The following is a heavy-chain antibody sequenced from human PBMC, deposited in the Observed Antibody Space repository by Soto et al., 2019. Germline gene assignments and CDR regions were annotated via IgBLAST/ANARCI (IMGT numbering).Heavy chain of an antibody. CDR3: ARIRGTRAARPGYYYGMDV. J-gene: IGHJ6*02. CDR2: IDWDDDK. CDR1: GFSLSTSGMC. D-gene: IGHD6-6*01. V-gene: IGHV2-70*01. Sequence: GSGPTLVNPTQTLTLTCTFSGFSLSTSGMCVSWIRQPPGKALEWLALIDWDDDKYYSTSLKTRLTISKDTSKNQVVLTMTNMDPVDTATYYCARIRGTRAARPGYYYGMDVWGQGTTVTVSS.